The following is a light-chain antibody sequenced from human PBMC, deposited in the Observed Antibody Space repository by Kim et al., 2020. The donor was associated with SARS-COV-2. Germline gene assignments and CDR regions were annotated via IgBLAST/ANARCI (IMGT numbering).Light chain of an antibody. Sequence: QLVLTQSSSASASLGSSVKLTCTLSSGHNKYTIAWLQQQPGKAPRYLMQLEGTGSFNRGSGVPNRFSGSGSGADRHLTISNVQSEDETNYYCETWDGYVVFGGGTKLTVL. CDR1: SGHNKYT. CDR3: ETWDGYVV. J-gene: IGLJ2*01. CDR2: LEGTGSF. V-gene: IGLV4-60*03.